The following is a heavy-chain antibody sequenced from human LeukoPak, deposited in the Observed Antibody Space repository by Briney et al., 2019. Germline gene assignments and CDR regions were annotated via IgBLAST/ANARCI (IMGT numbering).Heavy chain of an antibody. CDR1: GGSFSGYY. Sequence: SETLSLTCAVYGGSFSGYYWSWIRQPPGKGLEWIGEINHSGSTNYNPSLKSRVTISVDTSKNQFSLKLSSVTAADTAVYYCARDSGYDSSGSDSQFDYWGQGTLVTVSS. CDR3: ARDSGYDSSGSDSQFDY. V-gene: IGHV4-34*01. J-gene: IGHJ4*02. CDR2: INHSGST. D-gene: IGHD3-22*01.